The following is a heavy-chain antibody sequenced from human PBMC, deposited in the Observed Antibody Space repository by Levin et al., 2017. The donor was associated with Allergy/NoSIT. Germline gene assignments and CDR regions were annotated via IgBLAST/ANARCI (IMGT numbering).Heavy chain of an antibody. CDR3: ATSGEDGDPALGAFDI. Sequence: GESLKISCAASGFTFSSYGMHWVRQAPGKGLEWVAVIWYDGSNKYYADSVKGRFTISRDNSKNTLYLQMNSLRAEDTAVYYCATSGEDGDPALGAFDIWGQGTMVTVSS. D-gene: IGHD4-17*01. V-gene: IGHV3-33*01. J-gene: IGHJ3*02. CDR1: GFTFSSYG. CDR2: IWYDGSNK.